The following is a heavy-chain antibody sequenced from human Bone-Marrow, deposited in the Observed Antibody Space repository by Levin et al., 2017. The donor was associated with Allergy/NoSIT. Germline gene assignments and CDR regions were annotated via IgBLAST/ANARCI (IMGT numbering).Heavy chain of an antibody. CDR1: GFTFDDYT. J-gene: IGHJ4*02. CDR2: INWDGGGT. CDR3: AKGEFWTGAGAIDY. Sequence: GGSLRLSCAASGFTFDDYTMHWVRQAPGKGLEWVSLINWDGGGTYYADSVKGRFTISRDNSENSLYLEMNSLRTEDTALYYCAKGEFWTGAGAIDYWGQGTLVTVSS. V-gene: IGHV3-43*01. D-gene: IGHD3-10*01.